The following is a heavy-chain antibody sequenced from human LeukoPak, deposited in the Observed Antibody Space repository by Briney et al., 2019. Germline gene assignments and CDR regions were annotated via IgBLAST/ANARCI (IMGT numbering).Heavy chain of an antibody. Sequence: GGSLRLSCAASGFTFSSYAMSWVRQAPGKGLEWVSTITGSGGNTYYADSVKGRFTISRDNSKNTLYLQMNSLRAEDTAIYYCAKESPVAATGRSWFDPWGQGTPVTVSS. CDR2: ITGSGGNT. D-gene: IGHD6-13*01. J-gene: IGHJ5*02. V-gene: IGHV3-23*01. CDR1: GFTFSSYA. CDR3: AKESPVAATGRSWFDP.